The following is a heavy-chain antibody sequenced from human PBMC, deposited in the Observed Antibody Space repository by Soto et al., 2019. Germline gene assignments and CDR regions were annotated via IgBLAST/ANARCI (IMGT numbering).Heavy chain of an antibody. Sequence: LRLSFSASGFIFSESTIYWVRQVPGKGLEAISAVSTSGRSTYYADSVKDRFTISRDNSKNTLFLQMGSLRPEDTAIYYCVKQAHGLDGVAFDYWGQGTQVTVS. J-gene: IGHJ4*02. CDR2: VSTSGRST. V-gene: IGHV3-64D*06. CDR3: VKQAHGLDGVAFDY. CDR1: GFIFSEST. D-gene: IGHD2-15*01.